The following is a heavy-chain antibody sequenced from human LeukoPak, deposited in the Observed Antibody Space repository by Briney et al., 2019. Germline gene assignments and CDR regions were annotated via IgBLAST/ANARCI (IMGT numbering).Heavy chain of an antibody. CDR3: ARSITIRSRGMDV. CDR1: GFTFSSYW. Sequence: PGGSLRLSCAASGFTFSSYWMSWVRQAPGKGLEWVANIKQDGSEKYSVDSVKGRFTISRDNAKNSLYLQMNSLRAEDTAVYYCARSITIRSRGMDVWGQGTTVTVSS. CDR2: IKQDGSEK. V-gene: IGHV3-7*01. D-gene: IGHD3-10*01. J-gene: IGHJ6*02.